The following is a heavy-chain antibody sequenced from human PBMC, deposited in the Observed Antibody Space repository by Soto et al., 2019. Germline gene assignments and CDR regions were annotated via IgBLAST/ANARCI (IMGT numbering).Heavy chain of an antibody. J-gene: IGHJ4*02. CDR1: GFTFSSYW. V-gene: IGHV3-74*03. CDR3: ARDLISGSGSYDY. Sequence: PGGSLRLSCAASGFTFSSYWMHWVRQAPGKGLVWVSRIRSDGGDTTYADAVKGRFTISRDNAKNTLYLQMNSLRAEDTAVYYCARDLISGSGSYDYWGLGTLVTVSS. D-gene: IGHD3-10*01. CDR2: IRSDGGDT.